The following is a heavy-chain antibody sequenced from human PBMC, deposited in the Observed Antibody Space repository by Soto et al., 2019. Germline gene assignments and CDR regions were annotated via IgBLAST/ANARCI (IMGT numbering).Heavy chain of an antibody. CDR1: GFTVSSYA. J-gene: IGHJ4*02. D-gene: IGHD5-18*01. CDR2: ISYDGSNK. CDR3: ARSNGDPAMARGGLDY. Sequence: QVQLVESGGGVVQPGRSLRLSCAASGFTVSSYAMHWVRQAPGKGLEWVAVISYDGSNKYYADSVQGRFTIARDNSKNTLYLPKNSRRAEDTAVYYCARSNGDPAMARGGLDYWARGPLVTVSS. V-gene: IGHV3-30-3*01.